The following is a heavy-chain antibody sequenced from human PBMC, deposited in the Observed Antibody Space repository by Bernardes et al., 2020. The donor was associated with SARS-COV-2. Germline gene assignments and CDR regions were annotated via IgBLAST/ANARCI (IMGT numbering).Heavy chain of an antibody. J-gene: IGHJ4*02. CDR2: ISRSDRGGDSSR. D-gene: IGHD2-8*01. CDR3: AREDMNTNSFDF. Sequence: GGSLRLSCAASGFSFSDYYMSWIRQTPGKGLEWISYISRSDRGGDSSRSYADSVKGRFTISRDNAKKSLFLEMDSLRAEDTAVYYCAREDMNTNSFDFWGQGTPVTVSS. V-gene: IGHV3-11*01. CDR1: GFSFSDYY.